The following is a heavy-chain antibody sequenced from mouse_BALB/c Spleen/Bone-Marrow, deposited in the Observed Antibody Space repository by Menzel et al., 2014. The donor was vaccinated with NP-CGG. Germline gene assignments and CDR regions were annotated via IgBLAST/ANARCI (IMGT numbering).Heavy chain of an antibody. Sequence: EVQLQESGGGLVQPGGSLRLSCAASGFTFTDYYMSWVRQPPGKALEWLGFIRNKANGYTTYYSASVKGRFTISRDNSQSILYLQMNTLRAEDSATYYCARDENVGIYWCFDVWGAGTTVTVSS. CDR1: GFTFTDYY. J-gene: IGHJ1*01. V-gene: IGHV7-3*02. CDR2: IRNKANGYTT. CDR3: ARDENVGIYWCFDV.